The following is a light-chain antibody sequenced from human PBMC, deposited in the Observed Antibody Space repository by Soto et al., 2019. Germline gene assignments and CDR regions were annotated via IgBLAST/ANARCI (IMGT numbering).Light chain of an antibody. J-gene: IGKJ1*01. CDR2: AAS. CDR1: QSVTNRY. V-gene: IGKV3-15*01. Sequence: EIVMTQSPATLSLSPGERATLSCRASQSVTNRYLAWYRQKPGQAPRLLIYAASTRATDVPARFSGGGSETEFTLTISSLQSEDFAVYFCQQYNIWPLWTFGQGTKVDIK. CDR3: QQYNIWPLWT.